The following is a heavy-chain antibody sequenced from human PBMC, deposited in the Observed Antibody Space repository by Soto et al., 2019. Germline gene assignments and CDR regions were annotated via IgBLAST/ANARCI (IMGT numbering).Heavy chain of an antibody. CDR3: GRGFGGTH. V-gene: IGHV3-7*05. D-gene: IGHD2-15*01. J-gene: IGHJ4*02. CDR1: GFTFNNYY. Sequence: EVQLVESGGGVVQPGGSLSLSCAASGFTFNNYYMDWVRQAPGRGLEWVANINQDGSAKYYVDSVKGRFTISRDNAKSSLYLQINSLRADDTATYYCGRGFGGTHWGQGSLVTVSS. CDR2: INQDGSAK.